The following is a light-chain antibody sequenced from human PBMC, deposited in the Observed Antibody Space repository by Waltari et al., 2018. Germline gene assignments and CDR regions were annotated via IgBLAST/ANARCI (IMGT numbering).Light chain of an antibody. CDR1: SSDLDGYNY. V-gene: IGLV2-8*01. CDR2: EVS. Sequence: QSALTQPPSASGSPGQSVTISCTGASSDLDGYNYFSWYQQHPGKAPKLIIYEVSKRRSGVPDRFSGSKSANTASLTVSGLQAEDEADYYCSSYAGSNNLVFGRGTKLTVL. J-gene: IGLJ2*01. CDR3: SSYAGSNNLV.